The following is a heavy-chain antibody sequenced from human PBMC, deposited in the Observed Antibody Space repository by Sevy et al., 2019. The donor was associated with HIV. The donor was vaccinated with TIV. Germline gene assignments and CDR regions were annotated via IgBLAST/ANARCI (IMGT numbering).Heavy chain of an antibody. CDR1: GFTFSNYA. Sequence: GGSLRLSCAATGFTFSNYAMHWVRQAPGKGMEWVAIIWSDGAYQYHGDSVKGRFTISRDNSKNTLYLQMNNVRVEDTAVYYCATGGYYYLNAAYYALASWGQGTLVTLSS. CDR2: IWSDGAYQ. J-gene: IGHJ4*02. V-gene: IGHV3-33*01. D-gene: IGHD3-10*01. CDR3: ATGGYYYLNAAYYALAS.